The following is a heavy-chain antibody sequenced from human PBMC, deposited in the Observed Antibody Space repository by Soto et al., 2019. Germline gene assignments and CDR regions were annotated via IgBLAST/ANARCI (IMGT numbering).Heavy chain of an antibody. V-gene: IGHV4-59*01. D-gene: IGHD3-3*01. Sequence: SETLSLTCTVSRGSISSYYWSWIRQPPGKGLESIGYIYYSGSTNYNPSLKSRVTISVDTSKNQLSLKLSSVTAADTAVYYCARDRGSGYLDAFDIWGQGTMVTVSS. CDR2: IYYSGST. CDR3: ARDRGSGYLDAFDI. CDR1: RGSISSYY. J-gene: IGHJ3*02.